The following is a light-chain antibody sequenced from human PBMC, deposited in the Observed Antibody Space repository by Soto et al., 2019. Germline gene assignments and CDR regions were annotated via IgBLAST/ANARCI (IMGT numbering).Light chain of an antibody. CDR2: AAS. CDR1: QSVSSSH. Sequence: EIVLTQSPGTLSLSPGERATLSCRASQSVSSSHLAWYQHKPGQAPRLLIYAASSRATGSPDRFSGGGSGTDFTLTISRLEPEDFAVYYCQQRSNWFLTFGGGTKVEIK. CDR3: QQRSNWFLT. J-gene: IGKJ4*01. V-gene: IGKV3D-20*02.